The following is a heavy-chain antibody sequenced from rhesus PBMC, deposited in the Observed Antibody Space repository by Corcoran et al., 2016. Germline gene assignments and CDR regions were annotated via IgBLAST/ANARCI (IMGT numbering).Heavy chain of an antibody. CDR3: ARGDSSGWHVDY. D-gene: IGHD6-31*01. J-gene: IGHJ4*01. V-gene: IGHV4-80*01. CDR1: GAAISSYW. Sequence: QVQLQESGPGLVKPSETLSLTCAVSGAAISSYWWSWIRQTPVKGLEWIGEINGNSGSTYYNPSLKSRVTISKDASKNQFSLKLSSVTAADTAVYYCARGDSSGWHVDYWGQGVLVTVSS. CDR2: INGNSGST.